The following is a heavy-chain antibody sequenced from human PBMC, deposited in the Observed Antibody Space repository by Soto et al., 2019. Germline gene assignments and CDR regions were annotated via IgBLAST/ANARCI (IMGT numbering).Heavy chain of an antibody. J-gene: IGHJ4*02. V-gene: IGHV3-33*01. CDR1: GFTFSSYG. Sequence: LRLSCVASGFTFSSYGMHWVRQAPGKGLEWVAVIWYDGSHTYYADSVKGRFTISKDNSRNTLYLQMNSLRAEDTAVYYCARDRSSYFDYWGQGALVTVSS. CDR3: ARDRSSYFDY. CDR2: IWYDGSHT.